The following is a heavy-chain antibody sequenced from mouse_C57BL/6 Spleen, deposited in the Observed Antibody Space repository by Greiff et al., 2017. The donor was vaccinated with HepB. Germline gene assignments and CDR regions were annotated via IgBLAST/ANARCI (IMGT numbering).Heavy chain of an antibody. J-gene: IGHJ2*01. CDR2: IYPGSGNT. CDR1: GYTFTDYY. CDR3: ARCVYYYGSLDY. D-gene: IGHD1-1*01. Sequence: VQLQQSGAELVRPGASVKLSCKASGYTFTDYYINWVKQRPGQGLEWIARIYPGSGNTYYNEKFKGKATLTAEKSSSTAYMQLSSLTSEDSAVYFCARCVYYYGSLDYWGQGTTLTVSS. V-gene: IGHV1-76*01.